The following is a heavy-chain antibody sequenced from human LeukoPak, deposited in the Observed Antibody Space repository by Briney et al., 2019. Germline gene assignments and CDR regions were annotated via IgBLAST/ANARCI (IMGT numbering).Heavy chain of an antibody. D-gene: IGHD2-15*01. Sequence: SETLSLTCAVYGGSFSGYYWSWIRQPPGKGLEWIGEVSHSGSTNYNPSLKSRVTISVDTSKNQFSLKLSSVTAADTAVYYCARGGSRIVVVVAARKPHYFDYWGQGTLVTVSS. V-gene: IGHV4-34*01. CDR1: GGSFSGYY. CDR2: VSHSGST. CDR3: ARGGSRIVVVVAARKPHYFDY. J-gene: IGHJ4*02.